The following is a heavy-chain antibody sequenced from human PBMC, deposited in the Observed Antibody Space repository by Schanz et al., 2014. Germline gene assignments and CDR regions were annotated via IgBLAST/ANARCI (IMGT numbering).Heavy chain of an antibody. D-gene: IGHD4-17*01. CDR1: EFTFSSYS. CDR2: IATSSSTR. J-gene: IGHJ4*02. V-gene: IGHV3-48*01. CDR3: ARPRFDYGEVDY. Sequence: EVQLVESGGGLVKPGGSLRLSCEASEFTFSSYSMNWVRQAPGKGLEWLSYIATSSSTRHYADSVKGRVTISRDNSKNTLYLHMNTLRSEDTAVYYCARPRFDYGEVDYWGQGTLVTVSS.